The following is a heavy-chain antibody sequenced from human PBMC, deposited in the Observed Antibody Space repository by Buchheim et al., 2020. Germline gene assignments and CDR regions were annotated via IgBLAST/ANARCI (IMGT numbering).Heavy chain of an antibody. D-gene: IGHD2-15*01. CDR1: GFSLSTSGMC. CDR3: TRMIAYCGGGSCYTYDYYMDV. V-gene: IGHV2-70*15. CDR2: IDWDDDK. Sequence: QVTLRESGPALVKPTQTLTLTCTFSGFSLSTSGMCVSWIRQPPGKALEWLARIDWDDDKYYSTSLKTRLTISKDTSKSQVVLTMTNMDPVDTATYYCTRMIAYCGGGSCYTYDYYMDVWGRRTT. J-gene: IGHJ6*03.